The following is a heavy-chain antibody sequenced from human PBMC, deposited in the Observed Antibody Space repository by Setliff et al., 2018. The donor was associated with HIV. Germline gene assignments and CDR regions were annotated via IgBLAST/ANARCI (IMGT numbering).Heavy chain of an antibody. CDR3: ARGQLWSPYYFDY. Sequence: SETLSLTCTVSGGSISRLYWTWIRQPPGKGLEWIGYISYNGKTDYNSSLKNRVTLSVDTSNNQFSLMMTSVTAADTAVYYCARGQLWSPYYFDYWGQGTLVTVSS. D-gene: IGHD5-18*01. J-gene: IGHJ4*02. CDR1: GGSISRLY. CDR2: ISYNGKT. V-gene: IGHV4-59*11.